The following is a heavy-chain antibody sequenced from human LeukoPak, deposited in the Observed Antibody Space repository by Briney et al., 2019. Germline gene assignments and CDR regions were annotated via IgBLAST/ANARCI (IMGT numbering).Heavy chain of an antibody. Sequence: SVKVSCKASGGTFSSYAISWVRQAPGQGLEWMGRIIPILGIANYAQKFQGRVTITADKSTSTAYMELSSLRSEDTAVYYCARRSIAARRYPKNWFDPWGQGTLVTVSS. CDR3: ARRSIAARRYPKNWFDP. CDR1: GGTFSSYA. CDR2: IIPILGIA. V-gene: IGHV1-69*04. D-gene: IGHD6-6*01. J-gene: IGHJ5*02.